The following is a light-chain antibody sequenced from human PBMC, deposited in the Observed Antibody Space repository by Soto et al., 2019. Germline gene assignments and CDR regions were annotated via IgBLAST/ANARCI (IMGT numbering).Light chain of an antibody. J-gene: IGKJ1*01. CDR1: QSVSNNY. CDR2: GAS. Sequence: EIVLPQSPCTLSLSPGERATLSCGAGQSVSNNYLAWYQQKPGHAPSLLIYGASNRATGIPDRLSGSGSGTVFTLTISRLEPEDSAVYYCQQYGSSGTFGQGTKVDIK. V-gene: IGKV3-20*01. CDR3: QQYGSSGT.